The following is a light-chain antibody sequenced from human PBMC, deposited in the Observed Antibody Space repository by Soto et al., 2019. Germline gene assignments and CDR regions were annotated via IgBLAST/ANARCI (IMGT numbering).Light chain of an antibody. J-gene: IGKJ1*01. CDR3: QQYTDSRT. CDR2: GVS. Sequence: ERVMTQSPATLSVSPGERATLSCRASQSVGNNLAWYQQKPGQAPRLLVYGVSSRATDVPDRFSGSGSGTDFTLTISRLEPEDFAVYYCQQYTDSRTFGQGTKVDIK. V-gene: IGKV3D-15*01. CDR1: QSVGNN.